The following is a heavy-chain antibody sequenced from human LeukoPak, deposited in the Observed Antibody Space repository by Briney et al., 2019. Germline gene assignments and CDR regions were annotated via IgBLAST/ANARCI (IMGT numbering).Heavy chain of an antibody. CDR3: ARGGAARPDY. CDR1: GFTFSTYG. Sequence: RGSLRLSCEASGFTFSTYGMNWVPQAPGKGLEWVSYINLNSRTIDYADSVRGRFTISRDNAKSSLYLQMNSLRAEDTAVYYCARGGAARPDYWGQGTLVTVSS. CDR2: INLNSRTI. J-gene: IGHJ4*02. V-gene: IGHV3-48*01. D-gene: IGHD6-6*01.